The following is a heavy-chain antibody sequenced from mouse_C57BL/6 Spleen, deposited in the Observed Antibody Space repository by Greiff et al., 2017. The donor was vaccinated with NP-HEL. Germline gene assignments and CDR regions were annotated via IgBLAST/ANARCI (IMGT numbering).Heavy chain of an antibody. D-gene: IGHD2-4*01. J-gene: IGHJ3*01. CDR2: INPNNGGT. Sequence: EVQLVESGPELVKPGASVKMSCKASGYTFTDYNMHWVKQSHGKSLEWIGYINPNNGGTSYNQKFKGKATLTVNKSSSTAYMELRSLTSEDSAVYYCARRLYYDYGWFAYWGQGTLVTVSA. V-gene: IGHV1-22*01. CDR1: GYTFTDYN. CDR3: ARRLYYDYGWFAY.